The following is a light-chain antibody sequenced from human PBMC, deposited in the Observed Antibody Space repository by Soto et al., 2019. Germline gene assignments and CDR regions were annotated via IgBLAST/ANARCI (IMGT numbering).Light chain of an antibody. CDR2: DAS. CDR1: QSVSSY. Sequence: EIVLTQSPGTLSLSPGERATLSCRASQSVSSYLAWYQQKPGQAPRLLIYDASTRATGISARXXGXGXGTXXXXXXXXXXPEXXAXXYCXQRSXXPVTFGQGTRVEVK. J-gene: IGKJ1*01. CDR3: XQRSXXPVT. V-gene: IGKV3-11*01.